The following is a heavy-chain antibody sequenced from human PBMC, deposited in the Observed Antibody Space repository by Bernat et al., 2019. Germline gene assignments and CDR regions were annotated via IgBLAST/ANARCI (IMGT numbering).Heavy chain of an antibody. V-gene: IGHV4-59*08. D-gene: IGHD3-10*02. J-gene: IGHJ4*02. Sequence: QVQLQESGPGLVKPSETLSLTCTVSGGSISNYYWGWVRQPPGKELEWIGYVSYTGSTHYTPHLKSRATVSLDTSDNQFSLNLSSVTAAVTAVYYCARMFPPLTNYYFDSWGQGTLVTVSS. CDR3: ARMFPPLTNYYFDS. CDR1: GGSISNYY. CDR2: VSYTGST.